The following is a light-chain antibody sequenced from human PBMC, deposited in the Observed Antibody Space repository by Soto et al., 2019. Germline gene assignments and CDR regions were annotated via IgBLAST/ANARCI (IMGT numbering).Light chain of an antibody. Sequence: EVVLTQSPGTLSLYPGERATLPCRASQSISTNYLAWYQQKPGQAPRLLIYAASSRLTGIPDRFSGSGSGTDFTLTISRLEPEDFAVYYCQQYGRTFGQGTRLEIK. CDR3: QQYGRT. CDR2: AAS. J-gene: IGKJ5*01. CDR1: QSISTNY. V-gene: IGKV3-20*01.